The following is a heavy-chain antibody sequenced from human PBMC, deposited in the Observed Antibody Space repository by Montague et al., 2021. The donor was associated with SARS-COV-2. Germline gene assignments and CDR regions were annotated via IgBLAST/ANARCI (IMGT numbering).Heavy chain of an antibody. J-gene: IGHJ2*01. V-gene: IGHV4-34*01. Sequence: SETLSLTCAVTSGSLRNYYWSWIRQPPGKGLEWIGEIRLTGGSNXNPSLKGRVTISLDTPNNQVSLSLNSVTAADTAVYYCARAGSQRFFEFWGRGTLVTVSS. CDR3: ARAGSQRFFEF. CDR2: IRLTGGS. CDR1: SGSLRNYY.